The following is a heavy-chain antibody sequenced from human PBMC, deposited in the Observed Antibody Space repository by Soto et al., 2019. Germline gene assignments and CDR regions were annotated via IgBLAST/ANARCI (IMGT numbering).Heavy chain of an antibody. Sequence: QVQLQESGPGLVKPSGTLSLTCAVSGGSISSSNWWSWVRQPPGKGMEWIGEIYDSGSTNYNPSLKSRVTISVDKSKNQFSLKLSSVTAADTAVYYCARVGATVDYYYYGMDVWGQGTTVTVSS. CDR2: IYDSGST. J-gene: IGHJ6*02. D-gene: IGHD1-26*01. CDR1: GGSISSSNW. V-gene: IGHV4-4*02. CDR3: ARVGATVDYYYYGMDV.